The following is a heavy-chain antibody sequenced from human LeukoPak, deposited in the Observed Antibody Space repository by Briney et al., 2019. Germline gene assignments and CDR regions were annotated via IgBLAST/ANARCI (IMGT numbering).Heavy chain of an antibody. V-gene: IGHV3-15*01. CDR2: IKSKTDGGTT. J-gene: IGHJ4*02. CDR1: GVTFSNAW. Sequence: GGSLRLSCAASGVTFSNAWMSWVRQAPGKGLEWVGRIKSKTDGGTTDYAAPVKGRLTISRDDSKNTLYLQMNSLKTEDTAVYYCTSFGGDFWSGYPYYFDYWGQGTLVTVSS. CDR3: TSFGGDFWSGYPYYFDY. D-gene: IGHD3-3*01.